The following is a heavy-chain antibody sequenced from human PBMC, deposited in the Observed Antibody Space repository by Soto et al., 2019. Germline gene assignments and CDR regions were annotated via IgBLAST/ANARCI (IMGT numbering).Heavy chain of an antibody. Sequence: QVQLVQSGAEVKKPGSSVKISCKASGGTFSHSAISWVRQAPGQGLEWMGGIIPIFGTPVNARKFQGRVTISADASARTALMELSSLNLGYTAIKCWAIGGRYNLAIASWGQGTVVSGSS. V-gene: IGHV1-69*01. CDR3: AIGGRYNLAIAS. CDR2: IIPIFGTP. CDR1: GGTFSHSA. J-gene: IGHJ4*02. D-gene: IGHD1-1*01.